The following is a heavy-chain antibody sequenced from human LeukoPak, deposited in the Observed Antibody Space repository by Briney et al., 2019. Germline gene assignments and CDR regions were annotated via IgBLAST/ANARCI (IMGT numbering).Heavy chain of an antibody. CDR1: GFTFSSYE. D-gene: IGHD2-21*02. J-gene: IGHJ4*02. V-gene: IGHV3-48*03. Sequence: PGGSLRPSCAASGFTFSSYEMNWVRQAPGKGLEWVSYISSSGSTIYYADSVKGRFTISRDNAKNSLYLQMNSLRAEDTAVYYCARGIVVVTAILFDYWGQGTLVTVSS. CDR3: ARGIVVVTAILFDY. CDR2: ISSSGSTI.